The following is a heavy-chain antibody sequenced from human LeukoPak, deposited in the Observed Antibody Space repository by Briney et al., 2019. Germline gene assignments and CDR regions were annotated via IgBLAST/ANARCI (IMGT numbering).Heavy chain of an antibody. Sequence: SVKVSCKASGGTFISYAISWVRQAPGQERESLGGIIPIFGTANYAQKFQGRVTITTDESTSTAYMELSSLRSEDTAVYYCARDPGDGWLQLGYWGQGTLVTVSS. J-gene: IGHJ4*02. CDR3: ARDPGDGWLQLGY. CDR1: GGTFISYA. V-gene: IGHV1-69*05. D-gene: IGHD5-24*01. CDR2: IIPIFGTA.